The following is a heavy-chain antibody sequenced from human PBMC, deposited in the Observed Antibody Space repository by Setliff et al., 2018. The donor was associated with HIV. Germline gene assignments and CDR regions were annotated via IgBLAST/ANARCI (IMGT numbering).Heavy chain of an antibody. D-gene: IGHD3-16*02. Sequence: PSETLSLTCTVSGGSISSGSYYWSWIRQPAGKGLEWIGHIYTSGNTNHNPSLKSRVTISVDTSENQFSLKLSSVTAADTAVYYCARGYPVSYYYYMDVWGKGTTVTVSS. CDR1: GGSISSGSYY. CDR3: ARGYPVSYYYYMDV. CDR2: IYTSGNT. J-gene: IGHJ6*03. V-gene: IGHV4-61*09.